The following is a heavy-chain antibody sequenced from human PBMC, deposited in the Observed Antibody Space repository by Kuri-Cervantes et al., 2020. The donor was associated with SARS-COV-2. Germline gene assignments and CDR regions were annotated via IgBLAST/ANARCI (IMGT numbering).Heavy chain of an antibody. Sequence: SCTVSGGSISSGDYYWSWIRQPPGKGLEWIGYIYYSGSTYYNPSLKSRVTISVDTSKNQFSLKLSSVTAADTAVYYCARLGLGYCSSTSCYTRYSNGVDYYYYYGMDVWGQGTTVTVSS. V-gene: IGHV4-30-4*01. J-gene: IGHJ6*02. D-gene: IGHD2-2*02. CDR3: ARLGLGYCSSTSCYTRYSNGVDYYYYYGMDV. CDR1: GGSISSGDYY. CDR2: IYYSGST.